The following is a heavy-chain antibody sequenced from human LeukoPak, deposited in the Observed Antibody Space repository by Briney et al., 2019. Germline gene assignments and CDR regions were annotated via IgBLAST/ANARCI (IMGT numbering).Heavy chain of an antibody. J-gene: IGHJ5*02. D-gene: IGHD1-26*01. CDR2: ISYDGSNK. Sequence: GRSLRLSCAASGFTFSSYAMHWVRQAPGKGLEWVAVISYDGSNKYYADSVKGRSTISRDNSKNTLYLQMNSLRAEDTAVYYCARARSSSGSNDWFDPWGQGTLVTVSS. V-gene: IGHV3-30*04. CDR3: ARARSSSGSNDWFDP. CDR1: GFTFSSYA.